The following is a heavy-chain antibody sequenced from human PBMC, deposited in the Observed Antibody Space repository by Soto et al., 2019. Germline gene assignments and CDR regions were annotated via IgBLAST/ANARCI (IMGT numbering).Heavy chain of an antibody. CDR1: GFSLSTSGVG. D-gene: IGHD2-2*01. CDR2: IYWDDDK. Sequence: GSGPTLVNPTQTLTLTCTFSGFSLSTSGVGVGWIRQPPGKALEWLALIYWDDDKRYSPSLKSRLTITKDTSKNQVVLTMTNMDPVDTATYYCAHSPQLLFTRYFDYWGQGTLVTVSS. J-gene: IGHJ4*02. V-gene: IGHV2-5*02. CDR3: AHSPQLLFTRYFDY.